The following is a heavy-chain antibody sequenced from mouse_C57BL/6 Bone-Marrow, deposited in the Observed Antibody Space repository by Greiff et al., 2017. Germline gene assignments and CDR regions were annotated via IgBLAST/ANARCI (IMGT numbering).Heavy chain of an antibody. J-gene: IGHJ2*01. CDR1: GYSITSGYY. D-gene: IGHD2-1*01. CDR2: ISYDGSN. Sequence: EVKLMESGPGLVKPSQSLSLTCSVTGYSITSGYYWNWIRQFPGNKLEWMGYISYDGSNNYNPSLKNRISITRDTSKNQFFLKLNSVTTEDTATYYCARAVLYYGNYDYWGQGTTLTVSS. CDR3: ARAVLYYGNYDY. V-gene: IGHV3-6*01.